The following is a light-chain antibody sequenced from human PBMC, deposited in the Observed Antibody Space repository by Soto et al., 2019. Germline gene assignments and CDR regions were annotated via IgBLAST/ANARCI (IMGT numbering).Light chain of an antibody. CDR2: DAS. CDR1: QSVSRSY. Sequence: EIVLTQSPGTLSLSPGDRATLSCRASQSVSRSYLGWYQQKPGQAPRLLIYDASKRATGIPARFSGSGSGTDFTLTISSLEPEDFAVYYCQQCIYWPPTFGQGTRLEIK. J-gene: IGKJ5*01. V-gene: IGKV3-11*01. CDR3: QQCIYWPPT.